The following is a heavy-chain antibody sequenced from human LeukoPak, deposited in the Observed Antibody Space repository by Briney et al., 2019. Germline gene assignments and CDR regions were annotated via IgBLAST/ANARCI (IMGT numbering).Heavy chain of an antibody. Sequence: SETLSLTCTVSGGSISSYYWSWIRQPAGKGLEWIGRIYTSGSTNYNPSLKSRVTMSVDTSKNQFSLKLSSVTAADTAVYYCASYCSSTSCYGFNYWGQGTLVTVSS. D-gene: IGHD2-2*01. CDR1: GGSISSYY. CDR2: IYTSGST. J-gene: IGHJ4*02. V-gene: IGHV4-4*07. CDR3: ASYCSSTSCYGFNY.